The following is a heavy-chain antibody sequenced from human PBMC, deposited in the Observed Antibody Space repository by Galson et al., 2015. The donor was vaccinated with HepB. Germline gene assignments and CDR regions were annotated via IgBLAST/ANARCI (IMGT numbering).Heavy chain of an antibody. CDR1: GYSFTSYW. CDR3: ARHGRGCSGGSCYPAGLDY. CDR2: IYPGDSDT. D-gene: IGHD2-15*01. Sequence: QSGAEVKKPGESLKISCKGSGYSFTSYWIGWVRQMPGKGLEWMGIIYPGDSDTRYSPSFQGQVTISADKSISTAYLQWSSLKASDTAMYYCARHGRGCSGGSCYPAGLDYWGQGTLVTVSS. J-gene: IGHJ4*02. V-gene: IGHV5-51*01.